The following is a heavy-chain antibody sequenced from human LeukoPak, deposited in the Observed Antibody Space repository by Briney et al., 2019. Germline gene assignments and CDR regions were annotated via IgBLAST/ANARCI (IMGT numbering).Heavy chain of an antibody. CDR3: ARAVSRNYSHYFDH. D-gene: IGHD2-21*01. J-gene: IGHJ4*02. V-gene: IGHV4-4*07. CDR2: IFTSGSTRST. Sequence: SETLSLTCTVSGDSISNNCWTWIRQPAGKGLEWIGHIFTSGSTRSTNSNPSLKSRVTMSVDTSNSQFSLKLSSVTAADTAVYYCARAVSRNYSHYFDHWGQGTLVTVSS. CDR1: GDSISNNC.